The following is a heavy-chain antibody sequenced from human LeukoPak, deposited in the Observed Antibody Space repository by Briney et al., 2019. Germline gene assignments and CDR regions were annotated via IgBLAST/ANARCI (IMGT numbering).Heavy chain of an antibody. Sequence: TLSLTCTVSGGSISSGGYYWSWIRQHPGKGLEWIGYIYYSGSTYYNPSLKSRVTISVDTSKNQFSLKLSSVTAADTAVYYCARVLIAYRDRTVLDYWGQGTLVTVSS. CDR3: ARVLIAYRDRTVLDY. CDR1: GGSISSGGYY. V-gene: IGHV4-31*03. J-gene: IGHJ4*02. D-gene: IGHD1-26*01. CDR2: IYYSGST.